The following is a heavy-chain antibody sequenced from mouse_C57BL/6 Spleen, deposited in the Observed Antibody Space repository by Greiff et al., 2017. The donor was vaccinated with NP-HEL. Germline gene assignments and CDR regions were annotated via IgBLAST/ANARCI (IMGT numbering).Heavy chain of an antibody. D-gene: IGHD2-3*01. CDR3: ARLGYYEAKDY. CDR1: GYTFTDYN. Sequence: VQLQQSGPELVKPGASVKIPCKASGYTFTDYNMDWVKQSHGKSLEWIGDSNPNNGGTIYNQKFKGKATLTVDKSSSTAYMELRSLTSEDTAVYYCARLGYYEAKDYWGQGTSVTVSS. J-gene: IGHJ4*01. V-gene: IGHV1-18*01. CDR2: SNPNNGGT.